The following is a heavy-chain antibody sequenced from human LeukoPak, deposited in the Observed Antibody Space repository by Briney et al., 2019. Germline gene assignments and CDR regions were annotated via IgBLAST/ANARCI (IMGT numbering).Heavy chain of an antibody. CDR1: GFTFSNAW. CDR3: TSYYYDSSGYYYPFCDY. Sequence: GGSLRLSCAASGFTFSNAWMGWVRQAPGKGLEWVGRIKSKTDGGTTDYAAPVKGRFTISRDDSKNTLYLQMNSLKTEDTAVYYCTSYYYDSSGYYYPFCDYWGQGTLVTVSS. CDR2: IKSKTDGGTT. D-gene: IGHD3-22*01. V-gene: IGHV3-15*01. J-gene: IGHJ4*02.